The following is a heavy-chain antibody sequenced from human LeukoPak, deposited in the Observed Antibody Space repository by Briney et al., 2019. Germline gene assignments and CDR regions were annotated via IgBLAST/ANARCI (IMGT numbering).Heavy chain of an antibody. Sequence: SETLSLTCAVYGGSFSGYYWSWIRQPPGKGLEWIGEINHSGSTNYNPSLKSRVTISVDTSKNQFSLKLSSVTSADTAVYYCARGGVRYFDWLLSGYYFDYWGQGTLVTVSS. CDR2: INHSGST. V-gene: IGHV4-34*01. CDR3: ARGGVRYFDWLLSGYYFDY. CDR1: GGSFSGYY. D-gene: IGHD3-9*01. J-gene: IGHJ4*02.